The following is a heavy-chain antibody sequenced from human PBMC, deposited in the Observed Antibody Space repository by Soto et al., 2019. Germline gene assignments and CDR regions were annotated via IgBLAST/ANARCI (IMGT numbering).Heavy chain of an antibody. Sequence: GGSLRLSCAGSGFSFSSYWMHWVRQAPGKGLEWVSGISANGDNKDYADSVKGRFTISRDNAKNSLFLQMNSLRPEDTALYYCAKDVKWGGMTTIHYFDSWGQGTQVTVS. V-gene: IGHV3-9*01. CDR1: GFSFSSYW. CDR3: AKDVKWGGMTTIHYFDS. D-gene: IGHD2-21*02. J-gene: IGHJ4*02. CDR2: ISANGDNK.